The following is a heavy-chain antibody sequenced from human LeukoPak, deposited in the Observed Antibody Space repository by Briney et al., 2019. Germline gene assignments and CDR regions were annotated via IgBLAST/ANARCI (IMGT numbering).Heavy chain of an antibody. Sequence: PSETLSLTCTVSGYSISSDYYWGWIRQPPGKGLEWIGSIFHSGSTYYNPSLQSRVAISVDTSKNQFSLKLSSVTSADTAVYYCARPQGTVTNGDAFDIWGQGTMVTVSS. CDR1: GYSISSDYY. CDR2: IFHSGST. J-gene: IGHJ3*02. D-gene: IGHD4-17*01. V-gene: IGHV4-38-2*02. CDR3: ARPQGTVTNGDAFDI.